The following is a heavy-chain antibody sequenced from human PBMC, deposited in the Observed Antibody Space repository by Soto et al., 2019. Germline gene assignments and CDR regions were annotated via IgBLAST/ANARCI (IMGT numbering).Heavy chain of an antibody. CDR1: GGSISSGGYY. D-gene: IGHD6-13*01. Sequence: SETLSLTCTVSGGSISSGGYYWSWIRQPPGKGLEWIGYIYYSGSTYYNPSLKSRVTISVDTSKNQFSLKLSSVTAADTAVFYCARERPDGSRLDPWGQGTLVTVSS. V-gene: IGHV4-30-4*01. J-gene: IGHJ5*02. CDR3: ARERPDGSRLDP. CDR2: IYYSGST.